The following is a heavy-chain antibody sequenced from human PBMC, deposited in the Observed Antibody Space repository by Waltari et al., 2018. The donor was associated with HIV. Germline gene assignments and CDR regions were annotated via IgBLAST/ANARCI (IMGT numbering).Heavy chain of an antibody. CDR2: MSFDRSTK. Sequence: QVQLVESGGGVVQPGRSLRLSCAASGFTFSSYGLHWVRQAPGKGLEWGAVMSFDRSTKYSADSVKGRFTISSDNSQNTLYLQMNSLRPEDTAVYYCARPQERGFWSGYSSAGDVWGQGTTVTVSS. J-gene: IGHJ6*02. D-gene: IGHD3-3*01. V-gene: IGHV3-30*03. CDR3: ARPQERGFWSGYSSAGDV. CDR1: GFTFSSYG.